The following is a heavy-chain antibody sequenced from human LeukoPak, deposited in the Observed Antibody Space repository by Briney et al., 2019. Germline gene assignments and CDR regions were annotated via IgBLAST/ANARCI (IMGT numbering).Heavy chain of an antibody. CDR1: GYPFTSYY. D-gene: IGHD2-2*02. V-gene: IGHV1-18*01. J-gene: IGHJ5*02. CDR3: ARDGLSYTNPNNWFDL. Sequence: ASVKVSCKASGYPFTSYYINWVRQAPGQGLEWMGWISAYNGDTNYAQNLQGRVTMTTDTSTDTAYMELRSLRSDDTAVYYCARDGLSYTNPNNWFDLWGQGTLVTVSS. CDR2: ISAYNGDT.